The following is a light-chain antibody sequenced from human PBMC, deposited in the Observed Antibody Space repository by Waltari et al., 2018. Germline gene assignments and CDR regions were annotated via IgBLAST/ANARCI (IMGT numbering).Light chain of an antibody. J-gene: IGKJ4*01. CDR3: QQYGSSPLT. Sequence: ETVLAQSPGTLSLSLGDSATLSCRASQSVSRDYLAWYQQKPGQAPRLLFYGASSRATGIPDRFSGSGSGTDFTLTITRLEPEDFAVYYCQQYGSSPLTFGGGTKVDIK. CDR1: QSVSRDY. V-gene: IGKV3-20*01. CDR2: GAS.